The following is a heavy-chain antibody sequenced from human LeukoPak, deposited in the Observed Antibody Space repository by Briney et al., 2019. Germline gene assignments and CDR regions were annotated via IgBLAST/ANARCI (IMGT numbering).Heavy chain of an antibody. V-gene: IGHV3-73*01. CDR2: IRSKANSYAT. CDR3: TRRDYDISTGYYYYGMDV. J-gene: IGHJ6*02. Sequence: GGSLRLSCAASGFTFSGSAMHWVRQASGKGLEWVGRIRSKANSYATAYAASVKGRFTISRDDSKNTAYLQMNSLKTEDTAVYYCTRRDYDISTGYYYYGMDVWGQGTTVTVSS. CDR1: GFTFSGSA. D-gene: IGHD3-9*01.